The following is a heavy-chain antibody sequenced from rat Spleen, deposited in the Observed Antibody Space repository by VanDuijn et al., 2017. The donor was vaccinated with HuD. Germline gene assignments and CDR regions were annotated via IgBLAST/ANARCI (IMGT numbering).Heavy chain of an antibody. CDR1: GFTFSDYA. Sequence: EVQLVESGGGLVQPGRSLKLSCAASGFTFSDYAMAWVRQAPAKGLEWVATISSDGRRNYYRDSVKGRFTISRANAKSTLSLQMDSLRSEDTATYYCARRHYGYTDYFDYWGQGVMVTVSS. D-gene: IGHD1-9*01. CDR2: ISSDGRRN. CDR3: ARRHYGYTDYFDY. V-gene: IGHV5-29*01. J-gene: IGHJ2*01.